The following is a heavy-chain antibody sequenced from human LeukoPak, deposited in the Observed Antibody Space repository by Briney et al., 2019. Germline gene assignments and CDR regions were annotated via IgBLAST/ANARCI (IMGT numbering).Heavy chain of an antibody. CDR3: ARGTSRIQLWVPPYFDY. V-gene: IGHV4-34*01. Sequence: SETLSLTCAVYGGSFSGYYWSWIRQPPGKGLEWIGEINHSGSTNYNPSLKSRVTISVDTSKNQFSLKLSSVTAADTAVYYCARGTSRIQLWVPPYFDYWGQGTLVTVSS. CDR2: INHSGST. J-gene: IGHJ4*02. D-gene: IGHD5-18*01. CDR1: GGSFSGYY.